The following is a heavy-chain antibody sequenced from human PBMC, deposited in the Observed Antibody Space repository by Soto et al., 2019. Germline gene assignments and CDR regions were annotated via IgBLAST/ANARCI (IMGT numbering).Heavy chain of an antibody. V-gene: IGHV3-66*04. J-gene: IGHJ4*02. Sequence: GGSLRLSCAASGFTVSSNYMTWVRQAPGKGLEWVSVIYTGGNTYYADSVKGGFTISRDNSKNTLYLQMNSLRAEDTAVYYCARQGGMGYDFWSGYFFDYWGQGTLVTVSS. CDR2: IYTGGNT. D-gene: IGHD3-3*01. CDR1: GFTVSSNY. CDR3: ARQGGMGYDFWSGYFFDY.